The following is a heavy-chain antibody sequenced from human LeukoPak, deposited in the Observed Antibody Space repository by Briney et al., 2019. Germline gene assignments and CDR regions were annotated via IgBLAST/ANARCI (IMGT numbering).Heavy chain of an antibody. CDR2: INPNSGGT. CDR1: GYSFTGHY. CDR3: AKSHPQRWLQPYFDY. D-gene: IGHD5-24*01. Sequence: GASVKVSCKASGYSFTGHYMHWVRQAPGQGLEWMGWINPNSGGTNYAQKFQGRVTMTRDTSISTAYMELSRLRSDDTAVYYCAKSHPQRWLQPYFDYWGQGTLVTVSS. J-gene: IGHJ4*02. V-gene: IGHV1-2*02.